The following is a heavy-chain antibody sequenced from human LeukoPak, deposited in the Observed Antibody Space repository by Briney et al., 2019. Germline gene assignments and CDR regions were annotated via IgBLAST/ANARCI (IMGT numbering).Heavy chain of an antibody. Sequence: SETLSLTCTVSGGSISSYYWSWIRQPAGKGLEWIGRIYTSGSTNYNPSLKSRVPMSVDTSKNQFSLKLSSVTAADTAVYYCARGAHDFWSGYYTGSYYFDYWGQGTLVTVSS. CDR2: IYTSGST. CDR3: ARGAHDFWSGYYTGSYYFDY. CDR1: GGSISSYY. V-gene: IGHV4-4*07. D-gene: IGHD3-3*01. J-gene: IGHJ4*02.